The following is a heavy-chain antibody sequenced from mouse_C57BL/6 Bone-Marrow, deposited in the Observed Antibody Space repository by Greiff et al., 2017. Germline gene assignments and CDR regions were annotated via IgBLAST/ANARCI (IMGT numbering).Heavy chain of an antibody. D-gene: IGHD4-1*01. CDR1: GYSITSGYY. J-gene: IGHJ3*01. CDR2: ISYDGSN. Sequence: ESGPGLVKPSQSLSLTCSVTGYSITSGYYWNWIRQFPGNKLEWMGYISYDGSNNYNPSLKKRISITRDTSKNQFFLKLNSVTTEDTATYYCAKLGRFAYWGQGTLVTVSA. CDR3: AKLGRFAY. V-gene: IGHV3-6*01.